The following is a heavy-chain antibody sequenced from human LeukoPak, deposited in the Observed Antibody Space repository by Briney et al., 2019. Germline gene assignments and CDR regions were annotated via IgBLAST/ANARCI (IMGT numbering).Heavy chain of an antibody. CDR2: IYYSGST. CDR3: ARRAMIVDY. V-gene: IGHV4-39*01. CDR1: GGSISSSIYY. D-gene: IGHD3-22*01. Sequence: PSETLSLTCTVSGGSISSSIYYWGWIRQPPGKGLEWIGSIYYSGSTYYNPSLKSRVTISVDTSKNQFSLKLSSVTAADTAVYYCARRAMIVDYWGQGTLVTVSS. J-gene: IGHJ4*02.